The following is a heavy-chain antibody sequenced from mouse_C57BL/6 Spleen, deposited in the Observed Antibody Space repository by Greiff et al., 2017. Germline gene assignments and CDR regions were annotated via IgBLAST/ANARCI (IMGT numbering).Heavy chain of an antibody. CDR2: INPYNGGT. CDR3: AIYYYGPSH. CDR1: GYTFTDYY. D-gene: IGHD1-1*01. J-gene: IGHJ2*01. V-gene: IGHV1-26*01. Sequence: VQLQQSGPELVKPGASVKISCKASGYTFTDYYMNWVKQSHGKSLEWIGDINPYNGGTSYNQQFKGKATLTVDTSSSTAYMHLRSLTSEDTAVYYCAIYYYGPSHWGQGTTLTVSS.